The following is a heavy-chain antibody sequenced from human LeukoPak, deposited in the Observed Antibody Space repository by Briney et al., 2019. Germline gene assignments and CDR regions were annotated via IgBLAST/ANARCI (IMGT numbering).Heavy chain of an antibody. J-gene: IGHJ4*02. D-gene: IGHD3-3*01. Sequence: GASVKVSCKASGYTFTSYYMHWVRQAPGQGLEWMGIINPSGGSTSYAQKFQGRVTMTRDTSTSTVYMELSSLRSEDTAVYYCARDRAIFGVVTHSYFDYWGQGTLVTVSS. CDR2: INPSGGST. CDR1: GYTFTSYY. CDR3: ARDRAIFGVVTHSYFDY. V-gene: IGHV1-46*01.